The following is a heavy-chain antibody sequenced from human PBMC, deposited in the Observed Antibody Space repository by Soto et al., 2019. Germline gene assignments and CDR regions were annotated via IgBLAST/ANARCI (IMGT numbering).Heavy chain of an antibody. Sequence: QVQLVQSGAEVKKLGSSVKVSCKASGGTFSSYAISWVGQAPGQGLEWMGGIIPIFGTANYAQKFQGRVTITADESTSTAYVELSSLRSEDTAVYYCSRHVPAAGYYYGMDVWGQGTTVTVSS. J-gene: IGHJ6*02. V-gene: IGHV1-69*12. CDR1: GGTFSSYA. CDR2: IIPIFGTA. D-gene: IGHD2-2*01. CDR3: SRHVPAAGYYYGMDV.